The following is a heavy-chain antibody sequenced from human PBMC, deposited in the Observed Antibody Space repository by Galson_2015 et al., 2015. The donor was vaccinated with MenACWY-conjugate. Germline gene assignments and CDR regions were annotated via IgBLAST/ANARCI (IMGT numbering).Heavy chain of an antibody. CDR3: AKSIVVSKGAFDI. V-gene: IGHV3-21*01. D-gene: IGHD1-26*01. CDR1: GLTFRTHR. Sequence: SLRLSCAASGLTFRTHRMNWVRQAPGKGLEWVSSISGDSIYIFYADSVKGRFTISRDNAKNSLCLQMNSLRTEDTAVYYCAKSIVVSKGAFDIWGQGTMVTVSS. J-gene: IGHJ3*02. CDR2: ISGDSIYI.